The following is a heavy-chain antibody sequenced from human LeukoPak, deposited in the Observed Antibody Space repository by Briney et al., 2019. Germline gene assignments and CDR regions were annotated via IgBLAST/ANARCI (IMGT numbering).Heavy chain of an antibody. CDR2: ISISGCST. Sequence: GGSLRLSCAASGFTFSGYAMNWVRQAPEKGLERVSVISISGCSTYYADSVKGRFTISRDNSKKTLFLQINSLRAEDTAVYYCAKRNSSGFYYFDYWGQGTLVTVSS. CDR1: GFTFSGYA. D-gene: IGHD6-19*01. J-gene: IGHJ4*02. CDR3: AKRNSSGFYYFDY. V-gene: IGHV3-23*01.